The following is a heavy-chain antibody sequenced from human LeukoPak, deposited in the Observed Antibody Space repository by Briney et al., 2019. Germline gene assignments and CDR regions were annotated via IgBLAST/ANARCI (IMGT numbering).Heavy chain of an antibody. J-gene: IGHJ4*02. CDR3: ARDLVYGYFDS. CDR1: GYSISSGYY. CDR2: IYHSGTT. V-gene: IGHV4-38-2*02. D-gene: IGHD3-10*01. Sequence: SETLSLTCTVSGYSISSGYYWGWIRQPPGKGLEWVGTIYHSGTTCRVTISVDTSQNQFSLNLNSVTAADTAMYYCARDLVYGYFDSWGQGTLVTVSS.